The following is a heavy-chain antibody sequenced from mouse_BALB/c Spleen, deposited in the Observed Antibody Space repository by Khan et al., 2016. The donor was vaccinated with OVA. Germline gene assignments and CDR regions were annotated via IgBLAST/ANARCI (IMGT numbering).Heavy chain of an antibody. D-gene: IGHD2-10*02. Sequence: QVQLQQSGAELVKPEASVKLSCKASGYTFSSYYMYWVKQRPGQGLEWIGGINPNNGGPNFNEKFKTKATLTVDKSSSTAYMHLSSLTSEDSAVYYCTRSGYGNPFAYWGQGTLVTVSP. CDR3: TRSGYGNPFAY. V-gene: IGHV1S81*02. J-gene: IGHJ3*01. CDR1: GYTFSSYY. CDR2: INPNNGGP.